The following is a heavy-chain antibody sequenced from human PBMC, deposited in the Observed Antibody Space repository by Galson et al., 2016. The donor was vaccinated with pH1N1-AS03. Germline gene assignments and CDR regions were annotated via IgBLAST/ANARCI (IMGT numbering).Heavy chain of an antibody. CDR1: GVSVPSSGVG. Sequence: PALVTPPQTLTLTCSVSGVSVPSSGVGVGWFRQPPGKALEWLALVYWDETRRYSPSLKNRLTITKDSSKNQVVLTVTSVDPMDIATYFCALPNSGGNAFEIWGPGTMVTVSS. CDR3: ALPNSGGNAFEI. CDR2: VYWDETR. J-gene: IGHJ3*02. V-gene: IGHV2-5*02. D-gene: IGHD2/OR15-2a*01.